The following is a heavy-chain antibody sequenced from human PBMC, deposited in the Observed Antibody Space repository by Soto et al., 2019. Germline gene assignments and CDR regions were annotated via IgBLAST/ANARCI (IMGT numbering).Heavy chain of an antibody. CDR2: ISYDGSNK. Sequence: QVQLVESGGGVVQPGRSLRLSCAASGFTFSSYAMHWVRQAPGKGLEWVAVISYDGSNKYYADSVKGRFTIPRDNSKNTLYLQMNSLRAEDTAVYYCARNILRSSSWYGGYWGQGTLVTVSS. CDR3: ARNILRSSSWYGGY. J-gene: IGHJ4*02. D-gene: IGHD6-13*01. CDR1: GFTFSSYA. V-gene: IGHV3-30-3*01.